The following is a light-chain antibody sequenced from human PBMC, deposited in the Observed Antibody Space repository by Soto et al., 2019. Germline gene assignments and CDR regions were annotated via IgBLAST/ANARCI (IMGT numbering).Light chain of an antibody. CDR2: DNN. Sequence: QSVLTQPPSVSAAPGQMVTVSCSGGSSNIGNNYVSWYQHLPGTAPKLLIYDNNERPSGIPDRFSGSKSGTSATLGITGLQAGDEDDYYCGTWDSTLSAVLFGGGTKLTVL. V-gene: IGLV1-51*01. CDR1: SSNIGNNY. CDR3: GTWDSTLSAVL. J-gene: IGLJ2*01.